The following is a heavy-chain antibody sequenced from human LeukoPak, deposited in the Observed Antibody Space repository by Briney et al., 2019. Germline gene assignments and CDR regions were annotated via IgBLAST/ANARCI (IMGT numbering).Heavy chain of an antibody. J-gene: IGHJ4*02. CDR2: ITHRGST. CDR3: ASGEGYPAGARQLDY. CDR1: GGSFREYY. Sequence: PSETLSLICAVYGGSFREYYWTWIRQSPGKGLEWIGEITHRGSTNSNPSLENRVTISVDTSKNQFSLKLSSVTAADTAVYYCASGEGYPAGARQLDYWGQGTLVTVSS. V-gene: IGHV4-34*01. D-gene: IGHD5-12*01.